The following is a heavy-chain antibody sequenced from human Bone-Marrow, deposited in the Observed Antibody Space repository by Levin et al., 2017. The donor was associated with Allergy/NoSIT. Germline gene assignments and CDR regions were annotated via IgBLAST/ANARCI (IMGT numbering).Heavy chain of an antibody. Sequence: ETLSLTCAASGFTFSNAWMSWVRQAPGKGLEWVGRIKSKTDGGTTDYAAPVKGRFTISRDDSKNTLYLQMNSLKTEDTAVYYCTTDGLKDYSNYFLLDYWGQGTLVTVSS. J-gene: IGHJ4*02. CDR2: IKSKTDGGTT. CDR3: TTDGLKDYSNYFLLDY. CDR1: GFTFSNAW. D-gene: IGHD4-11*01. V-gene: IGHV3-15*01.